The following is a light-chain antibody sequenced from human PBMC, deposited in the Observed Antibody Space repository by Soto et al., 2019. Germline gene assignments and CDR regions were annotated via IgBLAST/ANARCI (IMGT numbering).Light chain of an antibody. V-gene: IGKV3-20*01. CDR2: DSS. CDR1: QSLSSNF. Sequence: EIVLTQSPATLSLSPRERATLSCRASQSLSSNFLAWYQQKPGQPPRLLIYDSSTRATGFPDRFSGSGSGTDFTLTIIRLEPEDFAVYYCQQYGSSGTFGQGTKVDIK. CDR3: QQYGSSGT. J-gene: IGKJ1*01.